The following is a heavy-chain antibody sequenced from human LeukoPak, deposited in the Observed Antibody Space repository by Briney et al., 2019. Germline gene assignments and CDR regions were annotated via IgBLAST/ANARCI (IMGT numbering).Heavy chain of an antibody. D-gene: IGHD3-10*01. J-gene: IGHJ4*02. CDR1: GYDFVSKW. CDR3: ARRGDYFDF. CDR2: IYPRDSDT. V-gene: IGHV5-51*01. Sequence: GESLKISCQVSGYDFVSKWIGWVRQMPGKGLEWIGIIYPRDSDTRYGPSFQGQVTISADRSTATAYLQWSSLKASDTAIYYCARRGDYFDFWGQGTLVTVSS.